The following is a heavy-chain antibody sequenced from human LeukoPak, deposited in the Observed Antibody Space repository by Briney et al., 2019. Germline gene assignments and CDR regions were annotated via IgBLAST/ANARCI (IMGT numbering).Heavy chain of an antibody. V-gene: IGHV3-30*02. CDR1: GFSFSFYG. Sequence: GGSLRLSCTTSGFSFSFYGIHWVRQAPGKGLARVAFIRYDSRIIHYADSVKGRFTISRDNSKNTVFLQMNSLKIEDTAVYYCAKNDYGTDSDFYYMDFWGKGTKVTVSS. CDR2: IRYDSRII. D-gene: IGHD3/OR15-3a*01. J-gene: IGHJ6*03. CDR3: AKNDYGTDSDFYYMDF.